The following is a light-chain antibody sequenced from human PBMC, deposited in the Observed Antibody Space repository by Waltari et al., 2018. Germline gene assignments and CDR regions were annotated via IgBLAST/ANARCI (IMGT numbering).Light chain of an antibody. V-gene: IGLV2-14*01. CDR1: TSDLGGYKY. CDR3: SSYMNSSLV. Sequence: QSALTQPASVSGSPGQSITIPCTGTTSDLGGYKYVSWYQQHPGKAPKSMIYVVSNRPSGVSNRFSGSKSVSTASLTISGLQSEDEADYYCSSYMNSSLVFGAGTKVTVL. CDR2: VVS. J-gene: IGLJ3*02.